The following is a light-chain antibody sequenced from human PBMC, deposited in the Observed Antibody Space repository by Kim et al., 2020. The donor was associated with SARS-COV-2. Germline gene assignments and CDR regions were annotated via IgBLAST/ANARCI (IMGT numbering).Light chain of an antibody. CDR1: SSTIGSNT. CDR2: NNN. Sequence: QSVLTQPPSASGTPGQRVTISCSGSSSTIGSNTVNWYQQLPGTVPKLLIYNNNQRPSGVPDRFSGSKSGTSGSLAISGLQSEDEAEYYCAAWDDSLNGVGFGGGTQLTVL. J-gene: IGLJ2*01. V-gene: IGLV1-44*01. CDR3: AAWDDSLNGVG.